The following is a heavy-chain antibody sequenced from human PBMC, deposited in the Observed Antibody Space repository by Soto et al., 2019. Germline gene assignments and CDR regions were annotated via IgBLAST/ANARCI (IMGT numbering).Heavy chain of an antibody. Sequence: VPLVESGGGSVHPGGSLRLSCVVSGIPFSGYWMHWVRQVPGKGPVWVARVDSAGSGTSYADSVKGLFTISRDNAKNTVSLQMHSLRVEDTAVYYCAPVFEYWGQGIPVTVSS. CDR3: APVFEY. J-gene: IGHJ4*02. V-gene: IGHV3-74*01. CDR2: VDSAGSGT. CDR1: GIPFSGYW.